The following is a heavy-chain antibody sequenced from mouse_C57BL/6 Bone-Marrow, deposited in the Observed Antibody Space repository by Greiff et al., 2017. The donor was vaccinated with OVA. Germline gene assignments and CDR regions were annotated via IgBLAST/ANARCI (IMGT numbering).Heavy chain of an antibody. CDR2: INPSSGYT. J-gene: IGHJ3*01. V-gene: IGHV1-4*01. Sequence: QVQLQQSGAELARPGASVKMSCKASGYTFTSYTMHWVKQRPGQGLEWIGYINPSSGYTKYNQKFKDKATLTADKSSSTAYMQLSSLTSEDSSVYYCARGEQFWFAYWGQGTLVTVSA. CDR3: ARGEQFWFAY. CDR1: GYTFTSYT.